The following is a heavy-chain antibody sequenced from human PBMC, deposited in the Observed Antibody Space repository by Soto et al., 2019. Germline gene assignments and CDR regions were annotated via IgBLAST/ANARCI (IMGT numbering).Heavy chain of an antibody. CDR2: MNPNSGNA. V-gene: IGHV1-8*01. D-gene: IGHD2-15*01. J-gene: IGHJ6*03. CDR1: GYTFTSYD. Sequence: QVQLVQSGAEVKKPGASVKVSCKASGYTFTSYDINWVRQATGQGLEWMGWMNPNSGNAGYAQKFQGGVTMTKNSSVGTAYMELSSLRSEETAVYYCARGGVPYCSRGSRYSNYCYCDSDFWCRGTTFTVSS. CDR3: ARGGVPYCSRGSRYSNYCYCDSDF.